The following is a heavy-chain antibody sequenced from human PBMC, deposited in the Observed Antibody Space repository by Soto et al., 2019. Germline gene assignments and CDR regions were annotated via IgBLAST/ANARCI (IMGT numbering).Heavy chain of an antibody. Sequence: RLSCEASGFTFNNYGIHWVRLAPGKGLEWVSFISYDGSNKYYADSVRGRFTISRDNSKRTVYRQMNSLRLDDAAVYYCAKGEEKGNWGQGTLVTVSS. V-gene: IGHV3-30*18. CDR2: ISYDGSNK. CDR1: GFTFNNYG. J-gene: IGHJ4*02. CDR3: AKGEEKGN.